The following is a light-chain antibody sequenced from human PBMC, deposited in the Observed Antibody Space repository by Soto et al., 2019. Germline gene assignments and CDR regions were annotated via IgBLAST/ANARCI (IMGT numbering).Light chain of an antibody. J-gene: IGKJ2*01. Sequence: DIQLTQSPSSLSASVGDRVTITCRASHSISTYLNWYQQKPGKAPSLLIYTTSSFQSGVPSRFSGSGSGTDFTLTIGGLQPADFAIYYCQQSYSSPYTFGLGTKVQIK. V-gene: IGKV1-39*01. CDR2: TTS. CDR1: HSISTY. CDR3: QQSYSSPYT.